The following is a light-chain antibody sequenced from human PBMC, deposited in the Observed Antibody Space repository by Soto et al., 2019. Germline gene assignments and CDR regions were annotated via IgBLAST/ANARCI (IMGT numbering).Light chain of an antibody. J-gene: IGKJ1*01. CDR2: GAS. CDR1: QSVSSN. CDR3: QQYGRSWT. Sequence: EIVMTQSPATLSVSPGARATLSCRASQSVSSNLAWYQQKPGQAPRLLIYGASTRATGIADRFSGGGSGTDFTLTISRLEPEDFAVYHCQQYGRSWTFGQGTKVDIK. V-gene: IGKV3-20*01.